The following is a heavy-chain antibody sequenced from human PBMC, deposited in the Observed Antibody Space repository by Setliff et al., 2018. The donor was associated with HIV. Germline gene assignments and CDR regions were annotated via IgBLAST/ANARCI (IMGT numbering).Heavy chain of an antibody. CDR2: VSGYDSHA. Sequence: ASVKVSCKTSGYKFSINVFTWVRQAPGQGLEWMGWVSGYDSHANYAQKLQGRVTMTSDRSTTTAYMELKNLTSDDTAVYYCARGPAGESYGMDVWGQGTTVTVSS. CDR1: GYKFSINV. CDR3: ARGPAGESYGMDV. D-gene: IGHD3-10*01. J-gene: IGHJ6*02. V-gene: IGHV1-18*01.